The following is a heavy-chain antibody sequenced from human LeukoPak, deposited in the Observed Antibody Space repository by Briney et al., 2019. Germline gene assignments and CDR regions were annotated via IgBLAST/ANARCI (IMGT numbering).Heavy chain of an antibody. CDR1: GASISRYD. D-gene: IGHD3-10*01. Sequence: SETLSLTCTVSGASISRYDWSWVRQAAGKGLEWIGRIYTSGITNYNPSLNSRVTISVDKPKNLFSLRLSSMTAADTAVYYCARDRQGDYYGAGAYSYYFDYWGHGTLVTVSS. CDR3: ARDRQGDYYGAGAYSYYFDY. CDR2: IYTSGIT. V-gene: IGHV4-4*07. J-gene: IGHJ4*01.